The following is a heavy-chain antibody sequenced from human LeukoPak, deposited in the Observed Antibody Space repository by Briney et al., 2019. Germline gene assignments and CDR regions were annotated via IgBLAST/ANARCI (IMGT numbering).Heavy chain of an antibody. CDR3: ATTTTRGIPHYFDY. CDR2: IYPGDSDT. J-gene: IGHJ4*02. D-gene: IGHD1-1*01. Sequence: GESLKISCKGSRYSFASYWILWVRKMPWKVPECMGIIYPGDSDTRYRPSFQGQVTISADKSISTAYLQWSGLKTSDTAMYYCATTTTRGIPHYFDYWGQGTLVTVSS. CDR1: RYSFASYW. V-gene: IGHV5-51*01.